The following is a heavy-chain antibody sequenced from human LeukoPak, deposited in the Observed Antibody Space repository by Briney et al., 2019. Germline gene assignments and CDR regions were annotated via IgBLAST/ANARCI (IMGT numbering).Heavy chain of an antibody. J-gene: IGHJ4*02. CDR3: TRYAFGGVIPFGY. D-gene: IGHD3-16*02. V-gene: IGHV3-49*04. CDR2: IRSKAYGGTT. Sequence: GGSLRLSCAASGFTFSSYAMSWVRQAPGKGLEWVGFIRSKAYGGTTEYAASVKGRFTISRDDSKSIAYLQMNSLKPEDTAVYYCTRYAFGGVIPFGYWGQGTLVAVSS. CDR1: GFTFSSYA.